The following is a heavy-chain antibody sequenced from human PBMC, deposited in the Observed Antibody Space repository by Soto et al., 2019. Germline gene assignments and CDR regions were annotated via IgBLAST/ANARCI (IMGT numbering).Heavy chain of an antibody. D-gene: IGHD3-3*01. Sequence: GGSLRLSCAASGFTFSSYAMSWVRQAPGKGLEWVSAISGSGGSTYYADSVKGRFTISRDNSKNTLYLQMNSLRAEDTAVYYCAKVNDFWSGYENDYWGQGTLVTVSS. J-gene: IGHJ4*02. CDR2: ISGSGGST. CDR3: AKVNDFWSGYENDY. CDR1: GFTFSSYA. V-gene: IGHV3-23*01.